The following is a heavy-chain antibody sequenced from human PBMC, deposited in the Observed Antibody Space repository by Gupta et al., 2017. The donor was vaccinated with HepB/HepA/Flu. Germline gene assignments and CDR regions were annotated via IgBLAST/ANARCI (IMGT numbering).Heavy chain of an antibody. Sequence: QVQLQQWGAGLLKPSETLSLTCAVYGGSFSGYYWSWIRQPPGKGLEWIGEINHSGSTNYNPSLKSRVTISVDTSKNQFSLKLSSVTAADTAVYYCARDDIVLLHTPAAFDIWGQGTMVTISS. J-gene: IGHJ3*02. CDR3: ARDDIVLLHTPAAFDI. CDR1: GGSFSGYY. D-gene: IGHD2-8*01. CDR2: INHSGST. V-gene: IGHV4-34*01.